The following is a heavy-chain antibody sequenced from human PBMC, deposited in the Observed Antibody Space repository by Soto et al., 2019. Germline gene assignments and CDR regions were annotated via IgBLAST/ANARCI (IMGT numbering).Heavy chain of an antibody. CDR3: ARRRNYYDSSGQKDAFDI. D-gene: IGHD3-22*01. V-gene: IGHV1-69*06. Sequence: SVKVSCKXSGGTFSSYAISGVRQAPEQGLECMGRIIPIFGTANYAEKFQGRVTITADKSTSTAYMERSSLRSEDTDVYYCARRRNYYDSSGQKDAFDIWGQGTMVTVSS. J-gene: IGHJ3*02. CDR2: IIPIFGTA. CDR1: GGTFSSYA.